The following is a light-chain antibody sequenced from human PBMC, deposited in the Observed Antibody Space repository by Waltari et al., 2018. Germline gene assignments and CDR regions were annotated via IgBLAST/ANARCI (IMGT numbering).Light chain of an antibody. J-gene: IGLJ3*02. Sequence: QLVLTQSPSASPSLGASVKLTCTLSSGHSTNVIAWLQKRPEEGPRYLMKVNSDGSHNKGDEIPDRFSGSSSGAERYLTISSLQSEDEADYYCQTGGHGTWVFGGGTKLTVL. CDR2: VNSDGSH. CDR1: SGHSTNV. CDR3: QTGGHGTWV. V-gene: IGLV4-69*01.